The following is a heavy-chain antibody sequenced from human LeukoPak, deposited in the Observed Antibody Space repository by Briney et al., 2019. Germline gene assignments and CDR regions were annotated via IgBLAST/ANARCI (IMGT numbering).Heavy chain of an antibody. D-gene: IGHD2-15*01. CDR1: GFTFSSYW. Sequence: GGSLRLSCAASGFTFSSYWMNWVRQAPGKGLEWVGYISPTGSTMFYAGSVKGRFTISRDNADNSLYLQMKSLRVEDTAMYYCVRGGWRIIETGGDSWGQGTLVTVSS. CDR3: VRGGWRIIETGGDS. CDR2: ISPTGSTM. J-gene: IGHJ4*02. V-gene: IGHV3-48*04.